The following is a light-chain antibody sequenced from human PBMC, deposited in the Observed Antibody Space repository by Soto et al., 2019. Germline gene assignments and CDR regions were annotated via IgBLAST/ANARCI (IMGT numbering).Light chain of an antibody. CDR1: QSIRTY. V-gene: IGKV1-39*01. CDR3: QQSFSTPPYT. CDR2: AAS. J-gene: IGKJ2*01. Sequence: DIQMTQSPSSLSASVGDRVTITCRASQSIRTYLNWYQQKPGKAPKVLIYAASSLQSGVPSRFSGRGSGTDFNLTIRSLQPEDFATYYCQQSFSTPPYTFGQGNKLDIK.